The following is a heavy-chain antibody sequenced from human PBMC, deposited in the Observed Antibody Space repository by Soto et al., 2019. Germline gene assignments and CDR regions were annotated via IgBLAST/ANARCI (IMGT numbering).Heavy chain of an antibody. CDR3: ARDRTAVTTPNWFDP. Sequence: GASVKVSCTASGYTFTSYGISWVRQAPGQGLEWMGWISAYNGNTNYAQKLQGRVTMTTDTSTSTAYMELRSLRSDDTAVYYCARDRTAVTTPNWFDPWGQGTLVTVSS. J-gene: IGHJ5*02. CDR2: ISAYNGNT. CDR1: GYTFTSYG. D-gene: IGHD4-17*01. V-gene: IGHV1-18*01.